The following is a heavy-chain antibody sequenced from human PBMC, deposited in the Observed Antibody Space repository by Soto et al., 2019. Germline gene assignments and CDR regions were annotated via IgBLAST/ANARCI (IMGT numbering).Heavy chain of an antibody. Sequence: AGESLKISCKGSGYSFTSYWIGWVRQMPGKGLEWMGIIYPGDSDTRYSPSFQGQVTISADKSISTAYLQWSSLKASDTAMYYCARQEYYYDSSGYYNSGDYYYGMDVWGQGTTVTVSS. CDR2: IYPGDSDT. CDR1: GYSFTSYW. J-gene: IGHJ6*02. CDR3: ARQEYYYDSSGYYNSGDYYYGMDV. D-gene: IGHD3-22*01. V-gene: IGHV5-51*01.